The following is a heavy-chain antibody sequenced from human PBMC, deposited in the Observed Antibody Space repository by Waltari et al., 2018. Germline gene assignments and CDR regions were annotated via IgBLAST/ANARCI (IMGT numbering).Heavy chain of an antibody. Sequence: QVQLVQSGAEVKKPGSSVKVSCKASGGTFSSYAISWVRQAPGQGLEWMGGIIPSFGTANYEQKFQGRVTITADEATSTAYMELSSLRSEDTAVYYCARARITMIVVVRDAFDIWGQGTMVTVSS. CDR2: IIPSFGTA. D-gene: IGHD3-22*01. V-gene: IGHV1-69*13. CDR1: GGTFSSYA. CDR3: ARARITMIVVVRDAFDI. J-gene: IGHJ3*02.